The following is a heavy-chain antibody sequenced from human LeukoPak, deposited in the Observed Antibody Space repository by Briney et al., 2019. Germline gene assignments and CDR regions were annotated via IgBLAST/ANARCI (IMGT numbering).Heavy chain of an antibody. J-gene: IGHJ6*03. CDR1: GFTFDDYG. Sequence: GGSLRLSCAASGFTFDDYGMSWVRQAPGKGLEWVSGINWNGGSTGYADSVKGRFTISRDNAKNSLYLQMNSLRAEDTALYYCARGTEFYYDSSGYYYYYYYMDVWGKGTTVTVSS. D-gene: IGHD3-22*01. CDR3: ARGTEFYYDSSGYYYYYYYMDV. CDR2: INWNGGST. V-gene: IGHV3-20*04.